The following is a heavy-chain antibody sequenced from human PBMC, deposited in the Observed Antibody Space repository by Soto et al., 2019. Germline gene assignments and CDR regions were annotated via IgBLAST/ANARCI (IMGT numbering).Heavy chain of an antibody. CDR1: GFTFSSYW. J-gene: IGHJ5*02. Sequence: GGSLRLSCAASGFTFSSYWMHWVRQAPEKGLMWVSHINSDGSSTTYADSVKGRFTISRDNSKNTLYLQMNSLRAEDTAVYYCAKGGDYGSGLFDPWGQGTLVTVSS. V-gene: IGHV3-74*01. CDR2: INSDGSST. D-gene: IGHD3-10*01. CDR3: AKGGDYGSGLFDP.